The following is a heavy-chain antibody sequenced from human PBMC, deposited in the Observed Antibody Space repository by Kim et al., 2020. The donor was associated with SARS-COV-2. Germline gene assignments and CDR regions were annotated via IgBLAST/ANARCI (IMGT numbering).Heavy chain of an antibody. Sequence: GGSLRLSCVASGFTFSSYGMHWVRQPPGKGLEWVAVIWFDGTNKYYADSVKGRFSITRDNSKNTLYLQMNSLRAEDTAVYYWVRDRAELNYYYYGMDVWGQKTAVTVSS. CDR2: IWFDGTNK. J-gene: IGHJ6*02. V-gene: IGHV3-33*01. CDR3: VRDRAELNYYYYGMDV. D-gene: IGHD1-1*01. CDR1: GFTFSSYG.